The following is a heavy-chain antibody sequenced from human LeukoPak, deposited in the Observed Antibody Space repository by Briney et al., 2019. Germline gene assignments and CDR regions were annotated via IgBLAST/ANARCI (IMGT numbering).Heavy chain of an antibody. V-gene: IGHV3-23*01. D-gene: IGHD2-15*01. J-gene: IGHJ4*02. CDR1: GFTFSSYA. Sequence: GGSLRPSCAASGFTFSSYAMSWVRQAPGKGLEWVSTISGSGDTTYDADSVRGRFTLSRDNSKNTLYLQMNSLRVEDTAVYYCAKGRGYCSGGSCYTDYWGQGALVTVSS. CDR3: AKGRGYCSGGSCYTDY. CDR2: ISGSGDTT.